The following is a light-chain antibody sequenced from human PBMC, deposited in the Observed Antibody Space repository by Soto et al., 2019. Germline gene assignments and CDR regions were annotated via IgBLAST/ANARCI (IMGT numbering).Light chain of an antibody. Sequence: EIVLTQSPGTLSLSPGERATLSCRASQSVSSSYLAWYQQKPGQAPSLLIYGASSRATGIPERFSGSGSGPDFTLTISRLEPEDFAVYYCQQYGSSPTITFGQGTRLEIK. J-gene: IGKJ5*01. V-gene: IGKV3-20*01. CDR3: QQYGSSPTIT. CDR1: QSVSSSY. CDR2: GAS.